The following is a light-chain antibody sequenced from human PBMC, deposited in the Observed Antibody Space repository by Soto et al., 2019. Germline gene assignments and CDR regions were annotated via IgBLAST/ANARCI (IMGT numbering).Light chain of an antibody. CDR2: EVS. V-gene: IGLV2-14*01. Sequence: QSVLTQPASVSGSPGQSITISCTGTSSDVGGYNYVSWYQQHPGKAPKLMIYEVSNRPSGVSNRFSGSKSDNTASLTISGFQAEDEADYYCSSYTSSSTVVFGGGTQLTVL. J-gene: IGLJ2*01. CDR1: SSDVGGYNY. CDR3: SSYTSSSTVV.